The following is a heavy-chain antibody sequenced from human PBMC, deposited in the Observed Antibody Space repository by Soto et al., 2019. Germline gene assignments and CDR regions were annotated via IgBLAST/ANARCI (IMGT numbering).Heavy chain of an antibody. J-gene: IGHJ4*02. CDR1: GFTFNIAA. CDR2: ITNKANHYAT. V-gene: IGHV3-73*01. CDR3: ARQGVALDLDF. D-gene: IGHD2-21*01. Sequence: DVHLVDSGGGLVQPGGSLKLSCAASGFTFNIAAIHWVRQAPGKGLEWVGIITNKANHYATPYDPSVKGRITIARDDAKNMAFLEIHSLKTEDTAVYYCARQGVALDLDFWSQGTLVTVSS.